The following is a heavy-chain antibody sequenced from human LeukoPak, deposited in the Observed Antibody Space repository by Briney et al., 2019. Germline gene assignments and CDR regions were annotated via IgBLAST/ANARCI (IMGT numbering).Heavy chain of an antibody. CDR2: ISGSGPII. Sequence: WGSLRLTCAASGFTFSSYEMNWVRQAPGKGLEWVSYISGSGPIIYYADSVKGRFTISRDNAKNSLYLQMNSLRAEDTAVYYCARRKELDCWGQGTLVTVSS. CDR3: ARRKELDC. V-gene: IGHV3-48*03. D-gene: IGHD1-26*01. J-gene: IGHJ4*02. CDR1: GFTFSSYE.